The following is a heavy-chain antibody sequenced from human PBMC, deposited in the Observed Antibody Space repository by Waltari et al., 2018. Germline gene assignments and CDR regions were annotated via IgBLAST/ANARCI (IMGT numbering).Heavy chain of an antibody. CDR3: ARDINYVGGDY. J-gene: IGHJ4*02. CDR1: GYTFTSYG. V-gene: IGHV1-18*01. Sequence: QVHLVQSGAEVRKPGASVKVSCKTSGYTFTSYGISWVRQAPGPGLEWMAWISTYSGNTNYARYAQDRVTVSTDTSTGTAYLELRSLGSDDTAVYYCARDINYVGGDYWGQGTQVTVSS. D-gene: IGHD4-4*01. CDR2: ISTYSGNT.